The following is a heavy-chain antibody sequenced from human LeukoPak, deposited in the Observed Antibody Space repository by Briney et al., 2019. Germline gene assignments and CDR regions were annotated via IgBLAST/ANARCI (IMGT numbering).Heavy chain of an antibody. V-gene: IGHV3-21*01. CDR1: GFTFSSYS. Sequence: GRSLRLSCAASGFTFSSYSMNWVRQAPGKGLEWVSSISSSSSYIYYADSVKGRFTISRDNAKNSLYLQMNSLRAEDTAVYYCARDPYYYGSGSYPDYYYGMDVWGKGTTVTVSS. D-gene: IGHD3-10*01. J-gene: IGHJ6*04. CDR3: ARDPYYYGSGSYPDYYYGMDV. CDR2: ISSSSSYI.